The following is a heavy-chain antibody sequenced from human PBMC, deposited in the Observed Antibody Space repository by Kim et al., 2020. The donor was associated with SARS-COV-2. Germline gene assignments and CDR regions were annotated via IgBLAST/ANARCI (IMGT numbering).Heavy chain of an antibody. V-gene: IGHV4-59*13. CDR2: IYYSGST. J-gene: IGHJ3*02. D-gene: IGHD1-26*01. CDR3: ARSEGGTYYAFNI. Sequence: SETLSLTCNVSDGSISSYYWSWIRQPPGKGLEWIGYIYYSGSTDYNPSLKSRVTISVDTSKIQFSLRLNSVTAADTAMYYCARSEGGTYYAFNIWGQGTMVTVSS. CDR1: DGSISSYY.